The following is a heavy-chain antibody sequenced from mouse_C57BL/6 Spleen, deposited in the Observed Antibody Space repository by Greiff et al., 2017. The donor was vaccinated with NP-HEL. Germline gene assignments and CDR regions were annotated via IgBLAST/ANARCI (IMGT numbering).Heavy chain of an antibody. J-gene: IGHJ2*01. CDR3: VRGADGYYGTFDY. CDR2: IRSKSNNYAT. CDR1: GFSFNTYA. Sequence: EVMLVESGGGLVQPKGSLKLSCAASGFSFNTYAMNWVRQAPGKGLEWVARIRSKSNNYATYYADSVKDRFTISRDDSESMLYLQMNNLKTEDTAMYYCVRGADGYYGTFDYWGQGTTLTVSS. V-gene: IGHV10-1*01. D-gene: IGHD2-3*01.